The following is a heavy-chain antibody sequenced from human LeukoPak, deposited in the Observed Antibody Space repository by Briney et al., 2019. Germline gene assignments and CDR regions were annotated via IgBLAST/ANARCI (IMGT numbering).Heavy chain of an antibody. CDR3: AGEPYGSGSYRFDY. CDR2: INHSVST. V-gene: IGHV4-34*01. Sequence: PSETLSLTCAVCGGSFSGYYSSWIRQPPGKGLECMGEINHSVSTNYNPSPKSRVTISLDKTKNQFSLKLSSVTAAETAVYYCAGEPYGSGSYRFDYWGQGTLVTVSS. J-gene: IGHJ4*02. D-gene: IGHD3-10*01. CDR1: GGSFSGYY.